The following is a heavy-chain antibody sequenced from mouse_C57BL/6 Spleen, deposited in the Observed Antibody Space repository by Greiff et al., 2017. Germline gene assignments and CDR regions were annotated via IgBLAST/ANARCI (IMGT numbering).Heavy chain of an antibody. J-gene: IGHJ3*01. V-gene: IGHV5-9-1*02. CDR2: ISSGGDYI. Sequence: EVQGVESGEGLVKPGGSLKLSCAASGFTFSSYAMSWVRQTPEKRLEWVAYISSGGDYIYYADTVKGRFTISRDNARNTLYLQMSSLKSEDTAMYYCTRGGSSGYGAYWGQGTLVTVSA. D-gene: IGHD3-2*02. CDR3: TRGGSSGYGAY. CDR1: GFTFSSYA.